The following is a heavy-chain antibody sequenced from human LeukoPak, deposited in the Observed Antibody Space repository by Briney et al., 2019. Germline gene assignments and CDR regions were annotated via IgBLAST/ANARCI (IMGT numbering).Heavy chain of an antibody. J-gene: IGHJ4*02. CDR3: AKDLAIFGVVNGAFDY. Sequence: PGGSLRLSCAASGFTFRSYGMHWVRQAPGKGLEWVAFIRYDGSNKYYADSVKGRFTISRDNSKNTLYLQMNSLRAEDTAVYYCAKDLAIFGVVNGAFDYWGQGTLVTVSS. CDR2: IRYDGSNK. CDR1: GFTFRSYG. V-gene: IGHV3-30*02. D-gene: IGHD3-3*01.